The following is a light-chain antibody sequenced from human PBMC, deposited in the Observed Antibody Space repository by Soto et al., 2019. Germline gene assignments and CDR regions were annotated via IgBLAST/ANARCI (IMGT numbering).Light chain of an antibody. J-gene: IGKJ3*01. CDR3: QQYCASPLFT. Sequence: EVVLTQSPGTLSLSPGERATLSCRASQGVTTAYLAWYQHKPGQAPRLLIYGASNRATGIPDRFSGSGSGTDFTLTTSGLEPEDFAVYSCQQYCASPLFTFGPGTKVDLK. CDR1: QGVTTAY. CDR2: GAS. V-gene: IGKV3-20*01.